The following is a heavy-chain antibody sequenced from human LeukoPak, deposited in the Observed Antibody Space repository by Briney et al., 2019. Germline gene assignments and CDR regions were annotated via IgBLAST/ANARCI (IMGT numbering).Heavy chain of an antibody. CDR3: ARLDGSGSYYADWFDP. CDR1: GYTFTSYG. Sequence: ASVKVSCKASGYTFTSYGISWVRQAPGQGLEWMGWISAYNGNTNYAQKLQGRVTMTTDTSTSTAYMELRSLRSDDTAVYYCARLDGSGSYYADWFDPWGQGTLVTVCS. D-gene: IGHD3-10*01. J-gene: IGHJ5*02. CDR2: ISAYNGNT. V-gene: IGHV1-18*01.